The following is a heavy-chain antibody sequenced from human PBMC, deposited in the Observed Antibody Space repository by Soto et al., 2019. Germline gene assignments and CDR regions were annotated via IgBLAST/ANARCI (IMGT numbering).Heavy chain of an antibody. Sequence: EVQLVESGGGLVQPGGSLKLSCAASGFTFSGSDIDWVRQASGKGLEWGGRIRSRANNFATSSAASVKDRFTFSRDDSKNTAYLQMNSLKPEDTAVYYCARVQGSAIGHDYYHGMDVWGQGTTVTVSS. D-gene: IGHD3-22*01. CDR3: ARVQGSAIGHDYYHGMDV. CDR1: GFTFSGSD. CDR2: IRSRANNFAT. J-gene: IGHJ6*02. V-gene: IGHV3-73*02.